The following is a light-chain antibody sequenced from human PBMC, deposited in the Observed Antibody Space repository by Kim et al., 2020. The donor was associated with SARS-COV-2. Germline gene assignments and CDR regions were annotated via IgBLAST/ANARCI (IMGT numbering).Light chain of an antibody. CDR1: QSVSSY. Sequence: DIVMTQSPASLSVSPGERATLSCRSSQSVSSYLAWYQQRPGQVPRLLIYAASTRATGIPARFSGSGSGTVFSLTISSLQSEDFAIYYCLQYDYRPRTFGQGTKVDIK. CDR2: AAS. V-gene: IGKV3-15*01. J-gene: IGKJ1*01. CDR3: LQYDYRPRT.